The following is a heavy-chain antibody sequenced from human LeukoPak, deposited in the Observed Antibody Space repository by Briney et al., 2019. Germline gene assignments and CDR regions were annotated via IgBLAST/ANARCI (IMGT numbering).Heavy chain of an antibody. Sequence: PSETLSLTCAVYGGSFSGYYWSWIRQPPGKGLEWIGEINHSGSTNYNPSLKSRVTISVDTSKNQFYLKLSSVTAADTAVYYCARLGSVRLGELSLDMDVWGKGTTVTISS. CDR3: ARLGSVRLGELSLDMDV. CDR2: INHSGST. J-gene: IGHJ6*03. V-gene: IGHV4-34*01. D-gene: IGHD3-16*02. CDR1: GGSFSGYY.